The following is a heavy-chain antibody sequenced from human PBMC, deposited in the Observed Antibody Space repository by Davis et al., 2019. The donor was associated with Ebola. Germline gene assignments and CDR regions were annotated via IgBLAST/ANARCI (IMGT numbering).Heavy chain of an antibody. D-gene: IGHD2-15*01. Sequence: PGGSLRLSCTVSGGSMSPYSWSWIRQTPGKGLEWIEYVYYTGTTSYNPSLKSRVTISLETSRNQFSLTLTSVSAADTAAYYCARAGGQGGGTLRFWGQGTLVTVSS. CDR1: GGSMSPYS. CDR3: ARAGGQGGGTLRF. V-gene: IGHV4-59*01. CDR2: VYYTGTT. J-gene: IGHJ4*02.